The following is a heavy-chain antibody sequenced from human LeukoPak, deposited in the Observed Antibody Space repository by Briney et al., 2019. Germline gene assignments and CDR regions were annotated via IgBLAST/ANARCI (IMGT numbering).Heavy chain of an antibody. V-gene: IGHV3-23*01. CDR1: TSTFSSYA. J-gene: IGHJ4*02. Sequence: GGSLRLSCVDSTSTFSSYAMNWVRQAPGKGLEWVSGISVGGGSTYYADFVKGRFTVSRNNSKNTLYLQMNSLRADDTAIYYCAKDPYCNSATCYGGGDYWGQGTLVTVSS. CDR2: ISVGGGST. CDR3: AKDPYCNSATCYGGGDY. D-gene: IGHD2-2*01.